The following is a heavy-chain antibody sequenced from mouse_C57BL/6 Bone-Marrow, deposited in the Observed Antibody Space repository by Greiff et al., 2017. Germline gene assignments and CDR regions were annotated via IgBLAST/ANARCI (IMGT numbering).Heavy chain of an antibody. CDR2: IDPENGDT. Sequence: VQLQQSGAELVRPGASVKLSCTASGFNIKDDYMHWVKQRPEQGLEWIGWIDPENGDTEYASKFQGKATIPADTSSNTAYLQLSSLTSEDTAVYYCTLIYYDYDGGFAYWGQGTLVTVSA. D-gene: IGHD2-4*01. CDR1: GFNIKDDY. V-gene: IGHV14-4*01. J-gene: IGHJ3*01. CDR3: TLIYYDYDGGFAY.